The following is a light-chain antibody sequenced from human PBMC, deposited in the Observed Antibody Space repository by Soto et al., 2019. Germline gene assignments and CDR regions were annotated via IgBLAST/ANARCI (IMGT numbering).Light chain of an antibody. CDR2: DAS. V-gene: IGKV1-5*01. Sequence: DIQMTQSPHTLSASVGDKVSITCRASQRISSWLAWYQQKPGRATDLLIFDASSLESGVPSRFSGGGSGTEFTLTISSLQPDDFASYYCQQYNRYPVTFGQGTKLEIK. CDR3: QQYNRYPVT. CDR1: QRISSW. J-gene: IGKJ2*01.